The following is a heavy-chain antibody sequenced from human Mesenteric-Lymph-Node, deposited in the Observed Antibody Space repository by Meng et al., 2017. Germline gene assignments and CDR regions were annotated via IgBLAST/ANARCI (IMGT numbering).Heavy chain of an antibody. J-gene: IGHJ4*02. V-gene: IGHV4-34*01. CDR3: ASSDHIPRRNYFDY. CDR1: GGSFTAYY. Sequence: QVQLQQWGAGLLKPSGALSLTCAVYGGSFTAYYWTWIRQPPGKGLEWIGYIHHSGSAYYNPSLKSRVSISVDTSKNQFSLNLNSMTAADTAVYYCASSDHIPRRNYFDYWGQGTLVTVSS. CDR2: IHHSGSA. D-gene: IGHD2-21*01.